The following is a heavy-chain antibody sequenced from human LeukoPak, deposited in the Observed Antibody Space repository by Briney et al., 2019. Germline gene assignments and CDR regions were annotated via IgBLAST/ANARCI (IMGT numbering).Heavy chain of an antibody. CDR3: ARLGGGRWLLY. D-gene: IGHD5-24*01. CDR1: GFTFSSYW. CDR2: INQDGSEK. J-gene: IGHJ4*02. V-gene: IGHV3-7*01. Sequence: GGSLRLSCAASGFTFSSYWMSWVRQAPGKGLEWVANINQDGSEKYYVDSVKGRFTISRDNAKNSLYLQMNSLRAEDTAVYYCARLGGGRWLLYWGQGTLVTVSS.